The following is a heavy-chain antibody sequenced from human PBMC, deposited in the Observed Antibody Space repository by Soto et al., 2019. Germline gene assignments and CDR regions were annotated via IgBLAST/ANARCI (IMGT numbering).Heavy chain of an antibody. Sequence: GGSQRLSWRAAWGEFGEAGGSRVRQAPGKGLEWVSAISGSGGSTYYADSVKGRFTISRDNSKNTLYLQMNSLRAEDTAVYYCAKAQWELLVGFDYWGQGTLVTVSS. V-gene: IGHV3-23*01. CDR2: ISGSGGST. CDR3: AKAQWELLVGFDY. D-gene: IGHD1-26*01. CDR1: WGEFGEAG. J-gene: IGHJ4*02.